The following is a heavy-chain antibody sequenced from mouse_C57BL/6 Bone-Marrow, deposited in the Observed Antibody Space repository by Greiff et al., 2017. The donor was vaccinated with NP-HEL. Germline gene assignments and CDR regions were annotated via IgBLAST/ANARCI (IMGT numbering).Heavy chain of an antibody. CDR3: ARGDFYGNPFAY. D-gene: IGHD2-1*01. J-gene: IGHJ3*01. Sequence: VMLVESDAELVKPGASVKISCKVSGYTFTDHTIHWMKQRPEQGLEWIGYIYPRDGSTKYNEKFKGKATLTADKSSSTAYMQLNSLTSEDSAVYFCARGDFYGNPFAYWGQGTLVTVSA. CDR1: GYTFTDHT. V-gene: IGHV1-78*01. CDR2: IYPRDGST.